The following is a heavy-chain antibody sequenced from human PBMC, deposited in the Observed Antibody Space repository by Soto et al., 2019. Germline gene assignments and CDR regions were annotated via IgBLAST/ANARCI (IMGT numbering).Heavy chain of an antibody. CDR1: GFTFSASA. J-gene: IGHJ2*01. CDR3: TRQGIAVAADYWYFDL. CDR2: IRSKANSYAT. V-gene: IGHV3-73*02. Sequence: EVQLVESGGGLVQPGGSLKLSCAASGFTFSASAMHWVRQASGKGLEWVGRIRSKANSYATAYAASVKGRFTISRDDSQNTAYLQMNSLKTEDTAVYYCTRQGIAVAADYWYFDLWGRGTLVTVSS. D-gene: IGHD6-19*01.